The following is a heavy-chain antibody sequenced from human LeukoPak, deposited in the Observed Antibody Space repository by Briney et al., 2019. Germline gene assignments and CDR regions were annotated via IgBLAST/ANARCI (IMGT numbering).Heavy chain of an antibody. CDR3: ARQLETEFDY. D-gene: IGHD6-13*01. CDR2: IYYSEST. Sequence: SETLSLTCTVSGGSISSYYWSWIRQPPGKGLEWIWYIYYSESTNYNPSLKSRVTISVDTSKNQFSLKLSSVTAADPAVYYCARQLETEFDYWGQGTLVTVSS. CDR1: GGSISSYY. J-gene: IGHJ4*02. V-gene: IGHV4-59*01.